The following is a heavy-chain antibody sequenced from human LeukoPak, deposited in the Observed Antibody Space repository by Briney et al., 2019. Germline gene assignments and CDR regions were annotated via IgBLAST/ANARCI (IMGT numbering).Heavy chain of an antibody. D-gene: IGHD3-10*01. J-gene: IGHJ4*02. CDR1: GGSISSSSYY. Sequence: SETLSLTCTVSGGSISSSSYYWGWIRQPPGKGLEWIGSIYYSGSTYYNPSLKSRVTISVDTSKNQFSLKLSSVTAADTAVYYCARLVGYYYGSGGYSDDYWGQGTLVTVSS. CDR2: IYYSGST. V-gene: IGHV4-39*01. CDR3: ARLVGYYYGSGGYSDDY.